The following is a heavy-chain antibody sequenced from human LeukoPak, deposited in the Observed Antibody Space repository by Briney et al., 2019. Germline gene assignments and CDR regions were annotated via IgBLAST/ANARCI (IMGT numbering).Heavy chain of an antibody. CDR2: ITGSGGGT. Sequence: GGSLRLSCAASEFTFSAYAMSWVRQAPGKGLEWVSTITGSGGGTYYADSVKGRFTISRDNSKNTMYLQMNSLRAEDTALYYCAKNHDSVWYQDYWGQGTLVTVSS. CDR3: AKNHDSVWYQDY. D-gene: IGHD2-2*01. J-gene: IGHJ4*02. CDR1: EFTFSAYA. V-gene: IGHV3-23*01.